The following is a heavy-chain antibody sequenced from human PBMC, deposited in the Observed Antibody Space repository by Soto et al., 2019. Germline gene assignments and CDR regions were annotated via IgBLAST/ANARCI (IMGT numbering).Heavy chain of an antibody. J-gene: IGHJ4*02. CDR3: ARDYSSSWSPFDY. V-gene: IGHV3-33*01. CDR2: IWYDGSNK. D-gene: IGHD6-13*01. Sequence: RLSCAASGFTFSSYGMHWVRQAPGKGLEWVAVIWYDGSNKYYADSVKGRFTISRDNSKNTLYLQMNSLRAEDTAVYYCARDYSSSWSPFDYWGQGTLVTVSS. CDR1: GFTFSSYG.